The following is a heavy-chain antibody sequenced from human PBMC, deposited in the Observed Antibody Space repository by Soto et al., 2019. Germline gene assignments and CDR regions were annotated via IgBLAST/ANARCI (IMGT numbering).Heavy chain of an antibody. Sequence: QVQLQESGPGLVKPSQTLSLICTVSGGSISSGGYYWSWIRQHSGKGLEWIGYFYSSGSTYYNPSLKSRLTISLDTSKNHFSLNLGSVTAADTAVYYCARDGDGSGYFLDYWGQGTPVTVSS. CDR3: ARDGDGSGYFLDY. J-gene: IGHJ4*02. V-gene: IGHV4-31*03. CDR1: GGSISSGGYY. D-gene: IGHD3-22*01. CDR2: FYSSGST.